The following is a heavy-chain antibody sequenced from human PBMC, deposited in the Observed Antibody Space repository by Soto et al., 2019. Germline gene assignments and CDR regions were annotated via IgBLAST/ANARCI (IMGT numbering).Heavy chain of an antibody. CDR1: GFTFSDYY. CDR2: ISSSGSTI. J-gene: IGHJ4*02. CDR3: ASLWDVAGYGSQNY. D-gene: IGHD5-18*01. V-gene: IGHV3-11*01. Sequence: PGGSLRLSCAASGFTFSDYYMSWIRQAPGKGLEWVSYISSSGSTIYYADSVKGRFTISRENAKNSLYLQMNSLRAEDTAVYYCASLWDVAGYGSQNYWGQGTLVTVSS.